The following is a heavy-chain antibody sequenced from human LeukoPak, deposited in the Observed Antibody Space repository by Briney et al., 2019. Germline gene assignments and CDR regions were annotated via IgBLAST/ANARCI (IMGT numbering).Heavy chain of an antibody. D-gene: IGHD5-24*01. CDR2: IYHSGST. CDR3: ARVEAATTNPRFDY. Sequence: SETLSLTCTVSGYSISSGYYWGWIRPPPGKGLEWLGSIYHSGSTYYNPSLKSRVIISVDTSKNQFSLELSSVTAADMAVYYCARVEAATTNPRFDYWGQGTLVTVSS. J-gene: IGHJ4*02. CDR1: GYSISSGYY. V-gene: IGHV4-38-2*02.